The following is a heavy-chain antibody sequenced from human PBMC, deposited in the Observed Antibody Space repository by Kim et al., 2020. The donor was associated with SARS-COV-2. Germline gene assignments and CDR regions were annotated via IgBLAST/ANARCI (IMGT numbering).Heavy chain of an antibody. CDR2: FNTKTGHP. J-gene: IGHJ4*02. CDR3: ARDAGYSGYDW. Sequence: ASVKVSCKASGYTFTRYGLNWVRQAPGQGLEWMGWFNTKTGHPTYDQGFTGRLVFSLDTSASTAYLQISSLKPEDTAIYYCARDAGYSGYDWWGQGTLVTVSA. CDR1: GYTFTRYG. D-gene: IGHD5-12*01. V-gene: IGHV7-4-1*02.